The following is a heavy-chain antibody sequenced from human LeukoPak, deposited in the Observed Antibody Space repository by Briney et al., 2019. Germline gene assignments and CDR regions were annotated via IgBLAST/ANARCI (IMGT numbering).Heavy chain of an antibody. J-gene: IGHJ4*02. CDR3: ASERGYDILTGETLADY. D-gene: IGHD3-9*01. Sequence: PGGSLRLSCAASGFTFSNYGMSWVRQAPGKGLEWVSAISGSGGSTYYADSVKGRFTISRDNSKNTLYLQMNSLRAEDTAVYYCASERGYDILTGETLADYWGQGTLVTVSS. CDR1: GFTFSNYG. CDR2: ISGSGGST. V-gene: IGHV3-23*01.